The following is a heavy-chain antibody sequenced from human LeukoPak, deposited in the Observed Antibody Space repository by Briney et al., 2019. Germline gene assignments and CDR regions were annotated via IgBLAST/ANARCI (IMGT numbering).Heavy chain of an antibody. J-gene: IGHJ4*02. Sequence: GGSLRLSCAASGFTVSSNYMSWVRQAPGKGLEWVSAISGSGGSTYYADSVKGRFTISRDNSKNTLYLQMNSLRAEDTAVYYCAKAISSSPGYWGQGTLVTVSS. CDR3: AKAISSSPGY. CDR1: GFTVSSNY. CDR2: ISGSGGST. V-gene: IGHV3-23*01. D-gene: IGHD6-13*01.